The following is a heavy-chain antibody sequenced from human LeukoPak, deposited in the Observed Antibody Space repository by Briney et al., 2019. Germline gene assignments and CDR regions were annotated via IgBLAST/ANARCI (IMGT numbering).Heavy chain of an antibody. J-gene: IGHJ5*02. Sequence: SETLSLTCTVPGGSISSYYWSWIRQPPGKGLEWIGYIYTSGSTNYNPSLKSRVTISVDTSENQFSLKLSSVTAADTAVYYCARQRSYYYGSGSYSYWFDPWGQGTLVTVSS. CDR1: GGSISSYY. D-gene: IGHD3-10*01. CDR3: ARQRSYYYGSGSYSYWFDP. CDR2: IYTSGST. V-gene: IGHV4-4*09.